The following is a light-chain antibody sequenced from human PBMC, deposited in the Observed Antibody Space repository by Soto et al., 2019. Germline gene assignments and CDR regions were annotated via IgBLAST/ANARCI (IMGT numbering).Light chain of an antibody. CDR3: SSYAASNRLL. Sequence: QSALTQPPSASGSPGQTVTISCSGTTSDIGGYDYVSWYQRHPGKAPKLMIFEVSNRPSGVPDRFSGSKSGNTASLTVSGLQVEDEAEYYCSSYAASNRLLFGGGTKLTV. J-gene: IGLJ2*01. V-gene: IGLV2-8*01. CDR1: TSDIGGYDY. CDR2: EVS.